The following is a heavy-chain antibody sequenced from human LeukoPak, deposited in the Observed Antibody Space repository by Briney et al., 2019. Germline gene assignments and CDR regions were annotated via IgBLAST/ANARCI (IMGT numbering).Heavy chain of an antibody. CDR3: ARGQAGRDAFNI. D-gene: IGHD6-19*01. J-gene: IGHJ3*02. CDR1: GGSISSYY. CDR2: IYYSGST. Sequence: SETLSLTCTVSGGSISSYYWSWIRQPPGKGLEWIGYIYYSGSTNYNPSLKSRVTISVDTSKNQFSLKLSSVTAADAAVYYCARGQAGRDAFNIWGQGTMVTVSS. V-gene: IGHV4-59*01.